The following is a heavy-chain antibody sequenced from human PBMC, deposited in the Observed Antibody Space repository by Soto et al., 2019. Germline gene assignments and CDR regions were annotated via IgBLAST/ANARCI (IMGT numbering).Heavy chain of an antibody. V-gene: IGHV3-13*01. Sequence: GGSLRLSCAASGFTFSSYDMHWVRQATGKGLEWVSAIGTAGDTYYPGSVKGRFTISRENAKNSLYLQMNSLRAEDTAVYYCARTSGSSVYFQHWGQGTLVTVSS. CDR1: GFTFSSYD. CDR3: ARTSGSSVYFQH. D-gene: IGHD1-26*01. CDR2: IGTAGDT. J-gene: IGHJ1*01.